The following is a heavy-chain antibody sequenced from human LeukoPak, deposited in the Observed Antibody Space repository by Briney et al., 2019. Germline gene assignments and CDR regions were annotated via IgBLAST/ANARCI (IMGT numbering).Heavy chain of an antibody. CDR3: ARDTRWNALNV. CDR1: GGSISSNY. V-gene: IGHV4-59*01. CDR2: IYYSGDT. J-gene: IGHJ3*01. Sequence: SETLSLTCTVSGGSISSNYWSWFRQPPGKGLEWIGYIYYSGDTHYNPSLRSRVTITVDSSKTQFSLNLNSVTAADTAVYYCARDTRWNALNVWGQGTMVTVSS. D-gene: IGHD4-23*01.